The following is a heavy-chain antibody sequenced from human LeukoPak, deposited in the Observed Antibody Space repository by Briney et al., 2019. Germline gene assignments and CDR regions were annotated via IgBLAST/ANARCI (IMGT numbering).Heavy chain of an antibody. CDR2: FDPEDGET. Sequence: ASVKVSCKVSGYTLTELSMHWVRQVPGKGLEWMGGFDPEDGETIYAQRFQGRVTMTEDPSTDTAYMELSSLRSDDTAVYYCATLQQLWFGDLYRWGAFDIWGQGTLVTVSS. V-gene: IGHV1-24*01. CDR3: ATLQQLWFGDLYRWGAFDI. J-gene: IGHJ3*02. D-gene: IGHD3-10*01. CDR1: GYTLTELS.